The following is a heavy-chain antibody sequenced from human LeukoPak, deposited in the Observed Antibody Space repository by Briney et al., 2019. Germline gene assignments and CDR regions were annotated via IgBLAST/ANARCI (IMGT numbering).Heavy chain of an antibody. Sequence: SETLSLTCTVSGGSITSTSYYWGWIRQPPGKGLEWIGNIYYSGSTYYNPSLTSRVTISVDTSKNQFSLKLSSVTAADTAVYYCARQSKVVVTANWFDPWGQGTLVTVSS. CDR3: ARQSKVVVTANWFDP. J-gene: IGHJ5*02. CDR2: IYYSGST. D-gene: IGHD2-21*02. CDR1: GGSITSTSYY. V-gene: IGHV4-39*01.